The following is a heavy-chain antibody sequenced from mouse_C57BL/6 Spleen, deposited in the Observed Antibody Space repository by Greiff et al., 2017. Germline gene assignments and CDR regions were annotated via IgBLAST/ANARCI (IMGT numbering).Heavy chain of an antibody. Sequence: QVQLQQSGPELVKPGASVKISCKASGYSITSYYIHWVKQRPGQGLEWIGWIYLGSGNTKYNEKFKGKATLTADTSSSTAYMQLSSLTSEDSAVYYCARLGLPYAMDYWGQGTSVTVSS. CDR3: ARLGLPYAMDY. J-gene: IGHJ4*01. CDR1: GYSITSYY. V-gene: IGHV1-66*01. CDR2: IYLGSGNT. D-gene: IGHD4-1*01.